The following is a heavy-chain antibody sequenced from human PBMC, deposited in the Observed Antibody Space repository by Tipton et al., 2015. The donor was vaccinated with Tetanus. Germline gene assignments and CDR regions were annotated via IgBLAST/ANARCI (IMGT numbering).Heavy chain of an antibody. Sequence: QSGPEVKKPGSSVKVSCKASGGTFSSYAISWARQAPGQGLEWMGGIIPIFGTANYAQKFQGRVTITADESTSTAYMELSSLRSEGTAVYYCARGPNCSGGSCYPFFAYDIWGQGSMVAVSS. CDR1: GGTFSSYA. CDR3: ARGPNCSGGSCYPFFAYDI. V-gene: IGHV1-69*01. J-gene: IGHJ3*02. CDR2: IIPIFGTA. D-gene: IGHD2-15*01.